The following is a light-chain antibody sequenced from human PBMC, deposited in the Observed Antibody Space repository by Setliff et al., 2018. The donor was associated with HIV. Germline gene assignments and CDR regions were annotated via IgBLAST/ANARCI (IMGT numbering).Light chain of an antibody. V-gene: IGLV3-21*03. Sequence: SYELTQPPSVSLAPGKTARITCGGNNIGRKGVHWYQQKPGQAPVLVVSDASDRPSGIPERFSGSISGNTATLTISRVEAGDEADYYCQVWDSSSDHVVFGGGTKVTVL. CDR2: DAS. CDR1: NIGRKG. CDR3: QVWDSSSDHVV. J-gene: IGLJ2*01.